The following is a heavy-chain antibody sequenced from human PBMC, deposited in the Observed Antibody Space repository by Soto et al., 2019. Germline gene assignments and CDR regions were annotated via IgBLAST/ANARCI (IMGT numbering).Heavy chain of an antibody. Sequence: QVQLQESGPGLVKPSQTLSLTCTVSGGSISSGGYYWGGIRQHPGKGLEWIGYIYYSGSTYYNPSLKSRVTISVDTSKNQFSLKLSSVTAADTAVYYCAIYDSSGSRGFQHWGQGTLVTVSS. V-gene: IGHV4-31*03. J-gene: IGHJ1*01. CDR3: AIYDSSGSRGFQH. CDR2: IYYSGST. CDR1: GGSISSGGYY. D-gene: IGHD3-22*01.